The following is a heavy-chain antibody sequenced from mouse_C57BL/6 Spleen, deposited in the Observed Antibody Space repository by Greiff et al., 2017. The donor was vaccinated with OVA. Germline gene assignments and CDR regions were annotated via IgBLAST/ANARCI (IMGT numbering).Heavy chain of an antibody. CDR1: GYAFTNYL. V-gene: IGHV1-54*01. Sequence: VKLMESGAELVRPGTSVKVSCKASGYAFTNYLIEWVKQRPGQGLEWIGVINPGSGGTNYNEKFKGKATLTADKSSSTAYMQLSSLTSEDSAVYFCARYYGNYGYYAMDYWGQGTSVTVSS. CDR2: INPGSGGT. D-gene: IGHD2-1*01. J-gene: IGHJ4*01. CDR3: ARYYGNYGYYAMDY.